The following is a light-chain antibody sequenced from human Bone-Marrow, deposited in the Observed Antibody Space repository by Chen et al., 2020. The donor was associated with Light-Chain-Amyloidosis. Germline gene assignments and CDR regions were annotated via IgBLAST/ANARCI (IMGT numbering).Light chain of an antibody. V-gene: IGKV3-20*01. J-gene: IGKJ4*01. CDR3: TQYATSPLA. Sequence: EIVLTQSPVTLSFCPGEEANLSCRASQTISSNYLTWYQQKFGQAPRLLIYGSSSRATGIPDRFTGSGSGTDCTLTSHRLEPEDFARYYCTQYATSPLAFGGWTKVEIK. CDR1: QTISSNY. CDR2: GSS.